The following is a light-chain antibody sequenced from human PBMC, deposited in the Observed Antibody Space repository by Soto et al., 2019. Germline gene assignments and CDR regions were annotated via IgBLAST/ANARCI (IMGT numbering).Light chain of an antibody. CDR1: QSVRSN. J-gene: IGKJ2*01. V-gene: IGKV3-15*01. CDR2: GAS. CDR3: QQYNNWPPGKYT. Sequence: EIMMTQSPATLSVSPGERATLSCRASQSVRSNLAWYQQKPGQAPRLLIYGASTRATGIPARFSGSGSGTEFTLTISSLQSEDFAVYYCQQYNNWPPGKYTFGQGTKLEIK.